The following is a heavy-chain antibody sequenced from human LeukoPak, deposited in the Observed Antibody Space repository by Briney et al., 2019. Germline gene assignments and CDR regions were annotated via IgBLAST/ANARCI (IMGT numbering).Heavy chain of an antibody. CDR1: GFTFSSYW. Sequence: GGSLRLSCAASGFTFSSYWMSWVRQAPGKGLEWVANIKQDGSERYYVDSVKGRFTISRDNTKNSLYLQMSSLRAEDTAVYYCARDKVSGATHFDCWGQGTLVTVSS. D-gene: IGHD1-26*01. CDR3: ARDKVSGATHFDC. V-gene: IGHV3-7*01. CDR2: IKQDGSER. J-gene: IGHJ4*02.